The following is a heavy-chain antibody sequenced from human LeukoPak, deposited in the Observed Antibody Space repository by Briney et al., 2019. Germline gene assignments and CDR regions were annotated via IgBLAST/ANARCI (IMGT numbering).Heavy chain of an antibody. Sequence: PGGSLRLSCAASGFTFSRFGMNWVRQAPGKGLEWVSYISSGSSSIYHADSVKGRFAISRDNAQNSLYLQMNSLRAEDTAVYYCAREGSYYDSSGEGYYYYYMDVWGKGTTVTVSS. CDR3: AREGSYYDSSGEGYYYYYMDV. V-gene: IGHV3-48*04. CDR1: GFTFSRFG. CDR2: ISSGSSSI. J-gene: IGHJ6*03. D-gene: IGHD3-22*01.